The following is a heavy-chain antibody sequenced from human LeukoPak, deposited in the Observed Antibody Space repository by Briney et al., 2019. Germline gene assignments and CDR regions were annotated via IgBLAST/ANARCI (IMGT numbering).Heavy chain of an antibody. CDR1: GGSIIGHW. J-gene: IGHJ4*02. CDR2: VFYSGSN. Sequence: SETLSLTCSVSGGSIIGHWWSWIRQPPGKGLEWIGDVFYSGSNNYNPSLKSRLTISLDTSKNQFSLNLRSVTATDTAMYYCARRNTADASLDFWGQGTLVTASS. D-gene: IGHD4-17*01. V-gene: IGHV4-59*08. CDR3: ARRNTADASLDF.